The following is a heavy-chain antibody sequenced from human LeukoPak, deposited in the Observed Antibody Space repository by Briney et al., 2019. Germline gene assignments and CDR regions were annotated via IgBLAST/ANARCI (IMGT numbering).Heavy chain of an antibody. CDR2: IYSGGST. CDR3: ARRGSTRSYGYWFDP. V-gene: IGHV3-53*01. J-gene: IGHJ5*02. D-gene: IGHD1-26*01. CDR1: GFTVSSNY. Sequence: QPGGSLRLSCAASGFTVSSNYMSWVRQAPGKGLEWVSVIYSGGSTYYADSVKGRFTISRDNSKNTLYLQMNSLRAEDTAVYYCARRGSTRSYGYWFDPSGQGTLVTVSS.